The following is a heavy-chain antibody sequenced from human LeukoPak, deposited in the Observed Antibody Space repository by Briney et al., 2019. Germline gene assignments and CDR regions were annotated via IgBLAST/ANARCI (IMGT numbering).Heavy chain of an antibody. J-gene: IGHJ6*03. CDR1: GFTFSNYA. V-gene: IGHV3-23*01. Sequence: QSGGSLRLSCAASGFTFSNYAMRWVRQAPGKGLEWVSAISGSGGSTYYADSVKGRFTISRDNSKNTLYLQMNSLRAEDTAVYYCAKVSSRVYYYYYMDVWGKGTTVTISS. CDR2: ISGSGGST. CDR3: AKVSSRVYYYYYMDV.